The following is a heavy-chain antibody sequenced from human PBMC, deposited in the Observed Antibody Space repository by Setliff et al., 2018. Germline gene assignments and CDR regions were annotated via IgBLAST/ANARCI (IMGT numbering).Heavy chain of an antibody. CDR3: ARDVNSGWSRDWFDP. CDR2: IYYSGST. D-gene: IGHD6-19*01. CDR1: GGSISSSSYY. V-gene: IGHV4-39*07. Sequence: PSETLSLTCTVSGGSISSSSYYWGWIRQPPGKGLEWIGSIYYSGSTYYNPSLKSRVTISVDTSKNQFSLKLSAVTAADTAVYYCARDVNSGWSRDWFDPWGQGTLVTVSS. J-gene: IGHJ5*02.